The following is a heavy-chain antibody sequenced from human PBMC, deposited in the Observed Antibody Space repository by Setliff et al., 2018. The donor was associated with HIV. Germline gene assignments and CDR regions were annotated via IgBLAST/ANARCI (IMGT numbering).Heavy chain of an antibody. CDR3: THMGHYFDGTGYNRMYYFDY. J-gene: IGHJ4*02. D-gene: IGHD3-22*01. Sequence: GGSLRLSCAASGFTFSNAWMNWVRQAPGKGLEWVGRIKSKTDGGTTDYAAPVKGRFTISRDDSKNMLYLEMSNLQTEDTAMYYCTHMGHYFDGTGYNRMYYFDYWGQGALVTVSS. CDR1: GFTFSNAW. V-gene: IGHV3-15*07. CDR2: IKSKTDGGTT.